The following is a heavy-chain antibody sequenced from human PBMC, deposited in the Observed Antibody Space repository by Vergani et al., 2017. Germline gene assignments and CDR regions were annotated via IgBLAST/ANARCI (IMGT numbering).Heavy chain of an antibody. CDR3: ARVADPTLGLRFLDFGMDV. J-gene: IGHJ6*02. CDR1: GGTFSSYA. Sequence: QVQLVQSGAEVKKPGSSVKVSCKASGGTFSSYAISWVRQAPGQGLEWMGGIIPIFGTANYAQKFQGRVTITADKSTSTAYMELRSLRSDDTAVYYCARVADPTLGLRFLDFGMDVWGQGTTVTVSS. D-gene: IGHD3-3*01. CDR2: IIPIFGTA. V-gene: IGHV1-69*06.